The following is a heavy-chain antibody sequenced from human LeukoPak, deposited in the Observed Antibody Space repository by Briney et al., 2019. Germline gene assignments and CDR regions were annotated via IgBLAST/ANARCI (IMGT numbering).Heavy chain of an antibody. CDR1: GFTFSSYS. Sequence: GRSLRLSCAASGFTFSSYSMNWVRQAPGKGLEWVSSISSSSSYIYYADSVKGRFTISRDNAKNSLYLQMNSLRAEDTAVYYCARVPRKVGATVWFDPWGQGTLVTVSS. V-gene: IGHV3-21*01. D-gene: IGHD1-26*01. CDR3: ARVPRKVGATVWFDP. CDR2: ISSSSSYI. J-gene: IGHJ5*02.